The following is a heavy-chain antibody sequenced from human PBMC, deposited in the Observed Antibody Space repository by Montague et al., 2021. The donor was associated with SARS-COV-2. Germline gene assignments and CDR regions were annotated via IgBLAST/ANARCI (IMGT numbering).Heavy chain of an antibody. CDR1: GFTFSSYD. V-gene: IGHV3-23*01. J-gene: IGHJ3*02. Sequence: SLRLSCAASGFTFSSYDMSWVRQAPGKGLEWVSGISAGGSRIYYADSVKGRFTISRDNSKSTLYLQMNSLRAEDTAVYYCAKDSTYDAFDIWGQGTMVSVSS. CDR2: ISAGGSRI. D-gene: IGHD2/OR15-2a*01. CDR3: AKDSTYDAFDI.